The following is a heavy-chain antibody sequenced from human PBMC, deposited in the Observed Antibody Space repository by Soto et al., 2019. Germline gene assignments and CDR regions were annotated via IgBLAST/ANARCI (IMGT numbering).Heavy chain of an antibody. CDR3: VRDEYYIERDTYYGANY. V-gene: IGHV3-11*06. D-gene: IGHD3-10*01. CDR1: GFTFSDYY. CDR2: ITASGRHT. Sequence: PXEFLRLSCAVSGFTFSDYYVSWIRQAPGKGLEWVSYITASGRHTDYADSVKGRFTISRDNAKNSLYLQMNSLRVEDTAVYYCVRDEYYIERDTYYGANYRGQGALVTVLL. J-gene: IGHJ4*02.